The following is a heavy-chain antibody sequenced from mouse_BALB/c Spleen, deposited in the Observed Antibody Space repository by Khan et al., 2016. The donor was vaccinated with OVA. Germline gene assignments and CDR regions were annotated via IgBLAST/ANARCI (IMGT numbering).Heavy chain of an antibody. Sequence: EVQLVESGGDLVKPGGSLKISCAASGFTFSTYGMYWVSQTPDKRLEWVATVSTGGGYTYYHDSVKGQFTFSRDNAKNTLYLQLSGLKSEDTAMFYCTCLACYDDVEGFAYWGQGTLVTVSA. CDR3: TCLACYDDVEGFAY. CDR1: GFTFSTYG. CDR2: VSTGGGYT. J-gene: IGHJ3*01. V-gene: IGHV5-6*01. D-gene: IGHD2-12*01.